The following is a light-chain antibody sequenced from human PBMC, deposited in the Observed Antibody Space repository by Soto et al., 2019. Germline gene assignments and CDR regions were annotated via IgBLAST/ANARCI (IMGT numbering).Light chain of an antibody. CDR2: WAS. Sequence: DIVMTQSPDSLAVSLGERATINCKSSQSVLYSSNNKNYLAWYQQKPGQPPKLLIYWASTRESGVPDRFSGSGSGTDFSLTISSLQAEDVAVYYCHHYFSPPYTFGQGTNLEIK. CDR1: QSVLYSSNNKNY. CDR3: HHYFSPPYT. V-gene: IGKV4-1*01. J-gene: IGKJ2*01.